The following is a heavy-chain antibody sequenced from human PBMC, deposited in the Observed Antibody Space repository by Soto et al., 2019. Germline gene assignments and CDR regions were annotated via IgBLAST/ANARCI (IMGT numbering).Heavy chain of an antibody. V-gene: IGHV3-48*01. Sequence: EVQLVESGGGLVQPGGSLRLSCAASGFTLSSSGMHWVRQAPGKGLEWLSYISSGSSTIYYADSVKGRFTISRDNDKNSLYLQMNSLRAEDTAVYYCVRGGAYWSVDYWGQGTLVTVSS. CDR1: GFTLSSSG. J-gene: IGHJ4*02. D-gene: IGHD2-8*02. CDR2: ISSGSSTI. CDR3: VRGGAYWSVDY.